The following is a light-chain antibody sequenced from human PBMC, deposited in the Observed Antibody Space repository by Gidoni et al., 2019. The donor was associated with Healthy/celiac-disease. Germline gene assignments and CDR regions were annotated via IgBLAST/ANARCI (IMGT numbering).Light chain of an antibody. J-gene: IGKJ4*01. V-gene: IGKV3-11*01. CDR1: QSVSSY. Sequence: EIVLTQSPATLSWSPGDRATLSCRASQSVSSYLALYQQTPGQAPRLLIYDASTLATGIPARFSGSGSGTDFTLTISSLEPEDFAVYYCQHRSNWLTFGGGTKVEIK. CDR3: QHRSNWLT. CDR2: DAS.